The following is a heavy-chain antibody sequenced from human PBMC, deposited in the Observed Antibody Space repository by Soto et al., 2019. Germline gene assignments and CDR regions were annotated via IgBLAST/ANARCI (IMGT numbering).Heavy chain of an antibody. CDR3: ARGQSGYSSGWSPNDY. J-gene: IGHJ4*02. V-gene: IGHV1-3*01. D-gene: IGHD6-19*01. CDR2: INAGNGNT. CDR1: GYTFTSYA. Sequence: VASVKVSCKASGYTFTSYAMHWVRQAPGQRLEWMGWINAGNGNTKYSQKFQGRVTITRNTSISTVYMELSSLRSEDTAVYYCARGQSGYSSGWSPNDYWGQGTLVTVSS.